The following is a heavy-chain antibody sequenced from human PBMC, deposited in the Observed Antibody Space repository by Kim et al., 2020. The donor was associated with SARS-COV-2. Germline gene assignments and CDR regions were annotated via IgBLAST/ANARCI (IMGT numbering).Heavy chain of an antibody. V-gene: IGHV3-9*01. CDR3: TKAEWELPGFDI. Sequence: GYAESVKGRFTISSDNAKNSLYLQMNSLSAEDTALYYCTKAEWELPGFDIWGQGTMVTVSS. D-gene: IGHD1-26*01. J-gene: IGHJ3*02.